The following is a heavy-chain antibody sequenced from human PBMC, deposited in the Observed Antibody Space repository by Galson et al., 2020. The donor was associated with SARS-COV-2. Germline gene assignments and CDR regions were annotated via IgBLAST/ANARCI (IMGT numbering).Heavy chain of an antibody. V-gene: IGHV4-30-4*01. CDR1: GGSISSGDYY. CDR3: ARGDLTRMFMIAVVTGAFDI. J-gene: IGHJ3*02. D-gene: IGHD3-22*01. Sequence: ETSETLSLTCTVSGGSISSGDYYWSWIRQPPGKGLEWIGYLYYSGTTYYNPSLKSRVTISIDTSKNQFSLKLSSVTAADTAVYYCARGDLTRMFMIAVVTGAFDIWGQGTKVTVSS. CDR2: LYYSGTT.